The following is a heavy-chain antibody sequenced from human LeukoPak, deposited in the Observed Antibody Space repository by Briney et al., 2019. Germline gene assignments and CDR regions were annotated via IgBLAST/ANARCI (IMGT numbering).Heavy chain of an antibody. CDR3: ARDSGNDFGAN. CDR2: IIPIFDKT. J-gene: IGHJ4*02. CDR1: GGTFSNSV. D-gene: IGHD4-17*01. V-gene: IGHV1-69*13. Sequence: SVKVSCKASGGTFSNSVISWVRQAPGQGLEWMGGIIPIFDKTNYAQKFQDRVTITADESTSTAYMELSTLRSEDTAVYYCARDSGNDFGANWGQGTLVTVSS.